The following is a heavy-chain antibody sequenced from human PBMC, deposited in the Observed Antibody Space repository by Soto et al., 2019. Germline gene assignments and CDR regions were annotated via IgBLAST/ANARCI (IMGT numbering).Heavy chain of an antibody. Sequence: EVQLVESGGGLVQPGGSLRLSCAASGFTFSSYWLHWVRQAPGKELVWLSRINSDGSSTNYADSVKGRFTISRDNAKSTLYLQLNSVRAEDTAVYYCARKGAVAGFGYWGQGTLVTVSS. V-gene: IGHV3-74*01. CDR1: GFTFSSYW. CDR3: ARKGAVAGFGY. CDR2: INSDGSST. D-gene: IGHD6-19*01. J-gene: IGHJ4*02.